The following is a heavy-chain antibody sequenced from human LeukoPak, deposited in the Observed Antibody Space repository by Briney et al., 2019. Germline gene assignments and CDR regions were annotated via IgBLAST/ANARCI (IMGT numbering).Heavy chain of an antibody. CDR1: GFTFSSYW. V-gene: IGHV3-7*03. Sequence: GRSLRLSCAASGFTFSSYWMSWVRQAPGKGLEWVANIKQDGSEKYYVDSVKGRFTISRDNSKNTLYLQMNSLRAEDTAVYYCARDRGGYYYYGMDVWGQGTTVTVSS. D-gene: IGHD3-10*01. CDR2: IKQDGSEK. CDR3: ARDRGGYYYYGMDV. J-gene: IGHJ6*02.